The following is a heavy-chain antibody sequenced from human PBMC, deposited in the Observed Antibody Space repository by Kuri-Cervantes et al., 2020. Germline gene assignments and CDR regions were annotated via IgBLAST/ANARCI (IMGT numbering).Heavy chain of an antibody. J-gene: IGHJ4*02. CDR2: IYYSGST. CDR1: GGSISSYY. Sequence: SETLSLTCTVSGGSISSYYWSWVRQPPGKGLEWIGYIYYSGSTNYNPSLKSRVTISVDTSKNQFSLKLSSVTAADTAVYYCARRTRYYFDYWGQGTLVTVSS. V-gene: IGHV4-59*01. CDR3: ARRTRYYFDY.